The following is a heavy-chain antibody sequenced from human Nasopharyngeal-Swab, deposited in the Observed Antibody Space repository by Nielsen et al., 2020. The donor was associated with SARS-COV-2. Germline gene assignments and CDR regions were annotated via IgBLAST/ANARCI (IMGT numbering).Heavy chain of an antibody. D-gene: IGHD3-3*01. J-gene: IGHJ6*02. CDR1: GFTFNKYN. Sequence: GASLKISCAASGFTFNKYNFNWVRQAPGKGLEWVSSISSSSSYIYYADSVKGRFTISRDNAKNSFSLQMNSLRAEDPAVYYCARDGLDYDFWSAYFMDVWGQGTTVTVSS. CDR3: ARDGLDYDFWSAYFMDV. CDR2: ISSSSSYI. V-gene: IGHV3-21*01.